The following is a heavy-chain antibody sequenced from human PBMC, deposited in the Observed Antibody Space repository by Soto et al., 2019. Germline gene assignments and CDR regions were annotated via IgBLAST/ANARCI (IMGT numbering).Heavy chain of an antibody. D-gene: IGHD3-16*02. Sequence: SQTLSLTCAISGDSVSSNTAAWNWIRQSPSRGLEWLGRTYYRSKWYNDYAVSVKSRITINPDTSKNQFSLQLNSVTPEDTAVYYCARDDYIWGSYRPTNDAFDIWGQGTMVTVSS. CDR1: GDSVSSNTAA. CDR2: TYYRSKWYN. V-gene: IGHV6-1*01. J-gene: IGHJ3*02. CDR3: ARDDYIWGSYRPTNDAFDI.